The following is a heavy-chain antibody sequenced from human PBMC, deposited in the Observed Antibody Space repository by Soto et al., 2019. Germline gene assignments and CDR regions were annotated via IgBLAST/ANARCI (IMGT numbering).Heavy chain of an antibody. J-gene: IGHJ4*02. Sequence: QVQLVQSGAEVKKPGSSVKVSCKASGGTFSNYAISWVRQAPGQGLEWMGGIIPIFGTTNYAQRFQGRVTIXAXEXASTAYMELSSLRSADTAVYYCARVSSSWYKDYFDYWGQGTLVTVSS. CDR1: GGTFSNYA. CDR2: IIPIFGTT. CDR3: ARVSSSWYKDYFDY. D-gene: IGHD6-13*01. V-gene: IGHV1-69*12.